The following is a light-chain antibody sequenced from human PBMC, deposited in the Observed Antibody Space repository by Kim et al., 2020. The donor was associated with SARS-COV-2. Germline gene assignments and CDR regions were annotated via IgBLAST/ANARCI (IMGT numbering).Light chain of an antibody. CDR1: QSLLFDDGNIY. CDR2: KVS. J-gene: IGKJ4*01. V-gene: IGKV2-30*01. CDR3: MQGTHWPLS. Sequence: DVVMTQSPLSLPVTLGQPASISCRSSQSLLFDDGNIYLNWFQQRPGQPPRRLIYKVSNRDSGVPDRFSGSGSGTDFTLRISTVEAEDVGIYYCMQGTHWPLSFGGGTKVDIK.